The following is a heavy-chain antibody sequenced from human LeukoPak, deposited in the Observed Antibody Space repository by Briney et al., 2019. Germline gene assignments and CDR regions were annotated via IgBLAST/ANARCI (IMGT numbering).Heavy chain of an antibody. CDR1: AFTVSSNY. D-gene: IGHD4-17*01. CDR2: IYSAGGT. CDR3: ARDLEYGYFDY. J-gene: IGHJ4*02. Sequence: GGSLRLSCAASAFTVSSNYMSWVRQAPGKGLEWVSLIYSAGGTYYADSVKGRFTISRDNSKNTLYLQMNSLRAEDTAVYYCARDLEYGYFDYWGQGTLVTVSS. V-gene: IGHV3-66*01.